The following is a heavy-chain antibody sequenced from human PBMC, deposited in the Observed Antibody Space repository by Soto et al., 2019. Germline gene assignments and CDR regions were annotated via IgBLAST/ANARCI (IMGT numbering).Heavy chain of an antibody. CDR2: INPSGGRT. D-gene: IGHD2-15*01. Sequence: QVQLVQSGAEVKKPGASVKVSCKASGYPLTSYYMHWVRQAPGQGFEWMGIINPSGGRTSYALKFLCRVTRPRDKSTSRVYMELSSLRSEDTAVYYCARGGALYSDYWGQGTLVTVS. V-gene: IGHV1-46*01. CDR1: GYPLTSYY. J-gene: IGHJ4*02. CDR3: ARGGALYSDY.